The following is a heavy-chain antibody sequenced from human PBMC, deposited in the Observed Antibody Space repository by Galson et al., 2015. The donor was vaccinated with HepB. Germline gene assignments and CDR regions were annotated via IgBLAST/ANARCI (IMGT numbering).Heavy chain of an antibody. Sequence: SLRLSCAASGFSFGTFAMNWVRQAPGKGLEWVAGINGNSGITSYGDSVKGRFNISRDNSKNTLYLQMNSLRAEDTAAYFCAKDLRGWSGYFRGAGTLDYWGQGALVIVSS. CDR3: AKDLRGWSGYFRGAGTLDY. CDR2: INGNSGIT. J-gene: IGHJ4*02. D-gene: IGHD3-3*01. CDR1: GFSFGTFA. V-gene: IGHV3-23*01.